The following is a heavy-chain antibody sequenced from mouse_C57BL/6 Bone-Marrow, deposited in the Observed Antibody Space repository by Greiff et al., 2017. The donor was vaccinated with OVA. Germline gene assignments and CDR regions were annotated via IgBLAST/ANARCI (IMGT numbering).Heavy chain of an antibody. Sequence: EVMLVESGGDLVKPGGSLKLSCAASGFTFSSYGMSWVRQTPDKRLEWVATISSGGSYTSYPDSVKGRFPISRDNAKNTLYLQMSSLKSEDTAMYYCARPQTAQATFWFAYWGQGTLVTVSA. CDR3: ARPQTAQATFWFAY. V-gene: IGHV5-6*01. CDR2: ISSGGSYT. CDR1: GFTFSSYG. J-gene: IGHJ3*01. D-gene: IGHD3-2*02.